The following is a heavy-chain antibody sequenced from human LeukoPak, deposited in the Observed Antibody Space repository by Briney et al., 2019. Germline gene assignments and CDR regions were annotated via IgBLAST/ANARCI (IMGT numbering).Heavy chain of an antibody. D-gene: IGHD3-22*01. V-gene: IGHV4-59*01. CDR1: GGSISSYY. CDR3: ARGADSSGYYSIFYFDY. CDR2: IYYSGST. J-gene: IGHJ4*02. Sequence: SETLSLTCTVSGGSISSYYWNWIRQPPGKGLEWIGYIYYSGSTNYNPSLKSRVTMSVDTSKNQFSLKLSSVTAADTAVYYCARGADSSGYYSIFYFDYWGQGTLVTVSS.